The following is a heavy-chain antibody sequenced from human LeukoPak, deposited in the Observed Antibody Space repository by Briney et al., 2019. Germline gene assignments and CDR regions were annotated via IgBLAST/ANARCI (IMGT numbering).Heavy chain of an antibody. V-gene: IGHV3-23*01. D-gene: IGHD1-7*01. CDR2: VSTSGNNG. J-gene: IGHJ4*02. Sequence: GGSLRLSCAASGFTFNNYGMNWVRQAPGKGLEWVSLVSTSGNNGYYADSVQGRFTISRDNSKNSLYLQMNSLRAEDTAVYYCAKGGTGTTVRYFDHWGQGTLVTVSS. CDR3: AKGGTGTTVRYFDH. CDR1: GFTFNNYG.